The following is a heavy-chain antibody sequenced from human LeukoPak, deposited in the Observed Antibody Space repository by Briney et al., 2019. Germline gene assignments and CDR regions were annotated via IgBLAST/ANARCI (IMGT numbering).Heavy chain of an antibody. CDR2: INPSGGST. CDR1: GYTFTSYY. D-gene: IGHD2-21*02. Sequence: GASVKVSCKASGYTFTSYYMHWVRQAPGQGLEWMGIINPSGGSTSYAQKFQGRVTMTRDMSTSTVYMELSSLRSEDTAVYYCARVGAYCGGDCYFAGSDYWGQGTLVTLSS. V-gene: IGHV1-46*01. CDR3: ARVGAYCGGDCYFAGSDY. J-gene: IGHJ4*02.